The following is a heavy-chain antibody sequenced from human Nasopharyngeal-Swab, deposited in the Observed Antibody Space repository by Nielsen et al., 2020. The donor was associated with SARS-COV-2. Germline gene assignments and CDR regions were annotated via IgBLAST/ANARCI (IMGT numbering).Heavy chain of an antibody. V-gene: IGHV1-24*01. CDR1: GYTLTELS. J-gene: IGHJ3*02. D-gene: IGHD6-25*01. CDR2: FDPEDGET. Sequence: ASVKVSCKVSGYTLTELSMHWVRQAPGKGLEWMGGFDPEDGETIYAQKFQGRVTMTEDTSTDTAYMELRSLRSDDTAVYYCARDHAAAAPDAFDIWGQGTMVTVSS. CDR3: ARDHAAAAPDAFDI.